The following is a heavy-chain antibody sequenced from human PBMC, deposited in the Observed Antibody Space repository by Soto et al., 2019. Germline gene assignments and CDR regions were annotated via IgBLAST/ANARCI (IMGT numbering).Heavy chain of an antibody. V-gene: IGHV3-11*01. CDR2: ISSSGSTI. CDR1: GFTFSDYY. CDR3: AREILVAATPWFDP. J-gene: IGHJ5*02. D-gene: IGHD2-15*01. Sequence: GGSLRLSCAASGFTFSDYYMSWIRQAPGKGLEWVSYISSSGSTIYYADSVKGRFTISRDNAKNSLYLQMNSLRAEDTAVYYCAREILVAATPWFDPWGQGTLVTVSS.